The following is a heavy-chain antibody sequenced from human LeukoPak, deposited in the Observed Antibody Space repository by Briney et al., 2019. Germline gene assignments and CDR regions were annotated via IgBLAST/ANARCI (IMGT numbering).Heavy chain of an antibody. Sequence: SETLSLTCAVSDYSFSSGYYWGWIRQPPGKGLEWIGTIYHSGSTYYNPSLKSRVTISVDTSKNQFSLKLSSVTAADTAVYYCATQNYDFWSGSTRGWFDPWGQGTLVTVSS. D-gene: IGHD3-3*01. J-gene: IGHJ5*02. CDR2: IYHSGST. V-gene: IGHV4-38-2*01. CDR3: ATQNYDFWSGSTRGWFDP. CDR1: DYSFSSGYY.